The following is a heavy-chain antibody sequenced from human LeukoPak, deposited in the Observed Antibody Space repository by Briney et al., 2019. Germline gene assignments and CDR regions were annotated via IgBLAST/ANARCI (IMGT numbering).Heavy chain of an antibody. CDR1: GVSITGHY. D-gene: IGHD6-19*01. CDR2: IYYAGST. Sequence: KSSDTLSLTCTVSGVSITGHYWSWIRQPPGKGPEWLGYIYYAGSTNYNPSLKSRASISVDTSKNQFSLSLSSVTAADTAVYYCARRMPAGTMDYWGQGTLVTVSA. CDR3: ARRMPAGTMDY. J-gene: IGHJ4*02. V-gene: IGHV4-59*11.